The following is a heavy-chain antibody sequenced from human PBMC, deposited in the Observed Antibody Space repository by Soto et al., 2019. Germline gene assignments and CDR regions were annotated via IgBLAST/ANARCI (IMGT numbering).Heavy chain of an antibody. J-gene: IGHJ4*02. CDR1: GFTFSSYA. D-gene: IGHD3-22*01. V-gene: IGHV3-23*04. CDR2: ISGSGGST. Sequence: EVQLVESGGGLVQPGGSLRLSCAASGFTFSSYAMSWVRQAPGKGLEWVSAISGSGGSTYYADSVKGRFTISRDNSKNTLYLQMNSLRAEDTAVYYCAKGPQYPRPVGVVVITLDYWGQGTLVTVSS. CDR3: AKGPQYPRPVGVVVITLDY.